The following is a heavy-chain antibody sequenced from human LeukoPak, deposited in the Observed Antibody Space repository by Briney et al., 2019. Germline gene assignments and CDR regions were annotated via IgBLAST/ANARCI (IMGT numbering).Heavy chain of an antibody. CDR1: GGSINSYH. CDR2: IYTSGST. D-gene: IGHD2-21*01. J-gene: IGHJ3*02. Sequence: PSETLSLTCTVTGGSINSYHWSWIRQPAGKGLEWIGRIYTSGSTNYNPSLKSRVTMSVDTSKNQFSLKLSSVTAADTAMYYCARDRWGSRDAFDIWGQGTMVTVSS. CDR3: ARDRWGSRDAFDI. V-gene: IGHV4-4*07.